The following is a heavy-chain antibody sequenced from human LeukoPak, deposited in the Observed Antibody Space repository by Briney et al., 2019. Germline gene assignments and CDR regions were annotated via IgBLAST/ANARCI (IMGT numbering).Heavy chain of an antibody. V-gene: IGHV3-74*01. CDR1: GFTFSSYW. J-gene: IGHJ6*04. Sequence: GGSLRLPCAASGFTFSSYWMHWVRQAPGKGPVWVSRINSDGSSTSYADSVKGRFTISRDNAKNTLYLQMNSLRAEDTAVYYCARVDSSGWYYYYGMDVWGKGTTVTVSS. CDR3: ARVDSSGWYYYYGMDV. D-gene: IGHD6-19*01. CDR2: INSDGSST.